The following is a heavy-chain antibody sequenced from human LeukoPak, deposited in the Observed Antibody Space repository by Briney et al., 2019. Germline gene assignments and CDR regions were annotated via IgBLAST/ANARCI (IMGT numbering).Heavy chain of an antibody. J-gene: IGHJ6*03. D-gene: IGHD3-3*01. CDR2: MNPNSGNT. Sequence: ASLNVSRKASVYTFTSYDINWVRQATGHGLEWLGWMNPNSGNTGYAQKFQGRVTMTGNTSISTAYMELSSLRSEDTAVYYCAGGLFYPRFWPYYYYYYMDVWGKGTTVTVSS. CDR1: VYTFTSYD. V-gene: IGHV1-8*01. CDR3: AGGLFYPRFWPYYYYYYMDV.